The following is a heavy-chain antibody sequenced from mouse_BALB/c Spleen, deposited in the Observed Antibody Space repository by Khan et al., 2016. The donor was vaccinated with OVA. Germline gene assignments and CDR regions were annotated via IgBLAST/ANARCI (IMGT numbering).Heavy chain of an antibody. J-gene: IGHJ3*01. CDR3: ARSGYGSFAY. Sequence: EVQLQESGPELVKPGASVRISCKTSGYTFTDFNLDWVQQSHGKSPEWIGYIFPNNGGTGYNQKFKTKATLTVDSSSSTAYMELRSLTSEASAVYYCARSGYGSFAYWGQGTLVTVSA. D-gene: IGHD1-2*01. V-gene: IGHV1S29*02. CDR1: GYTFTDFN. CDR2: IFPNNGGT.